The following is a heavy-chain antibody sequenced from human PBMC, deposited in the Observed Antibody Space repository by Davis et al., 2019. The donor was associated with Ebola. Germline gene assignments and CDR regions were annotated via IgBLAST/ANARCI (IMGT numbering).Heavy chain of an antibody. D-gene: IGHD6-6*01. V-gene: IGHV4-61*02. Sequence: SETLSLTCTVSGDSISSGSYYWAWIRQPAGKGLEWIGPIYTRGSTNYNPSLKSRATISGDTSKNQFSLKLTSVTAADTAVHFCARLSGLFSSSAGALFFDLWGRGTLVSVSS. CDR1: GDSISSGSYY. J-gene: IGHJ2*01. CDR3: ARLSGLFSSSAGALFFDL. CDR2: IYTRGST.